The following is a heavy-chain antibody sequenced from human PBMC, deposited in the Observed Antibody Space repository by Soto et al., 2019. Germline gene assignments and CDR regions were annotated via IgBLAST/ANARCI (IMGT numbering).Heavy chain of an antibody. D-gene: IGHD6-13*01. CDR1: GYTFTGYY. CDR3: ARDQGIAAAGRTLDY. J-gene: IGHJ4*02. V-gene: IGHV1-2*04. Sequence: ASVKVSCKASGYTFTGYYMHWVRQAPGQGLEWMGWINPNSGGTNYAQKFQGWVTMTRDTSISTAYMELSRLRSEDTAVYYCARDQGIAAAGRTLDYWGQGTLVTVSS. CDR2: INPNSGGT.